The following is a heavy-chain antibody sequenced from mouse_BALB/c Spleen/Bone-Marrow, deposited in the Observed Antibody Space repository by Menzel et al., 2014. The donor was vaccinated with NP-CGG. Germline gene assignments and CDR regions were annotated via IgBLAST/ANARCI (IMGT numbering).Heavy chain of an antibody. V-gene: IGHV5-17*02. CDR1: GFTFSSFG. CDR3: ATGTRDY. J-gene: IGHJ2*01. CDR2: ISSGSSTI. Sequence: EVQGVESGGGLVQPGGSRKLSCAASGFTFSSFGMHWVRQAPEKGLEWVAYISSGSSTIYYADTVKGRFTISRDNPKNPRFLQMTSLRSEDTAMYYCATGTRDYWGQGTTLTVSS. D-gene: IGHD4-1*01.